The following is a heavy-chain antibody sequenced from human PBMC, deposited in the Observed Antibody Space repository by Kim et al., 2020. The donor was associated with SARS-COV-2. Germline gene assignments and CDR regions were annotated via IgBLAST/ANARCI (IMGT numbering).Heavy chain of an antibody. D-gene: IGHD6-13*01. CDR2: IPYDGSNK. Sequence: GGSLRLSCAASGFTFSRSGMHWVRQAPGKGLEWVAIIPYDGSNKYYADSVKGRFTISRDNSKNTLYLEMNSLRAEDTAVYYCARDSKDSSRCGLGYLDYWGQGTLVIVSS. J-gene: IGHJ4*02. CDR3: ARDSKDSSRCGLGYLDY. CDR1: GFTFSRSG. V-gene: IGHV3-33*05.